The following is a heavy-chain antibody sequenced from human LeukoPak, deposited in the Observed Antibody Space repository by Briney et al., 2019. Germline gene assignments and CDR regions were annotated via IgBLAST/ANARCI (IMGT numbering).Heavy chain of an antibody. J-gene: IGHJ4*02. CDR3: ASARDRLTAMVRGVDSDY. V-gene: IGHV3-74*01. CDR1: GFTFSSYW. Sequence: PGGSLRLSCAASGFTFSSYWMHWVRQAPGKGLVWVSRIKSDGSSTTYADSVKGRFTISRDNAKNSLYLQMNSLRAEDTAVYYCASARDRLTAMVRGVDSDYWGQGTLVTVSS. CDR2: IKSDGSST. D-gene: IGHD3-10*01.